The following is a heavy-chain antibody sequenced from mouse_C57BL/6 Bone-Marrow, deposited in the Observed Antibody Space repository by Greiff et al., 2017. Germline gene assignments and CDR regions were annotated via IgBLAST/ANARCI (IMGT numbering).Heavy chain of an antibody. J-gene: IGHJ2*01. V-gene: IGHV1-82*01. Sequence: QVQLQQSGPELVKPGASVTISCKASGYAFSSSWMNWVKQRPGTGLEWIGRIYPGDGDTNYNGKFKGKATLPADKSSSTAYMQLSSLTCEDSAVYFCARWGGGDDFDYWGQGTTLTGSS. CDR2: IYPGDGDT. CDR3: ARWGGGDDFDY. CDR1: GYAFSSSW. D-gene: IGHD1-1*02.